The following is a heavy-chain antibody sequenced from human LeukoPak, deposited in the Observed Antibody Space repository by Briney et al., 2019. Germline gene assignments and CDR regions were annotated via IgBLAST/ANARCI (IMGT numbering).Heavy chain of an antibody. Sequence: GGSLRLSCAASGFTFSSYSMNWVRQAPGKGLEWVSSISSSSSYIYYADSVKGRFTISRDNAKNSLYLQTNSLRAEDTAVYYCARDRYNWNDPSTGNPDYWGQGTLVTVSS. CDR2: ISSSSSYI. D-gene: IGHD1-1*01. CDR1: GFTFSSYS. CDR3: ARDRYNWNDPSTGNPDY. V-gene: IGHV3-21*01. J-gene: IGHJ4*02.